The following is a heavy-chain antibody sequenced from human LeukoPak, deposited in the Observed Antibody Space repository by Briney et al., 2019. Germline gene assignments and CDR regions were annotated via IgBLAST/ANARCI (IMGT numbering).Heavy chain of an antibody. CDR1: GYTLTELS. V-gene: IGHV1-24*01. D-gene: IGHD6-13*01. Sequence: ASVKVSCKVSGYTLTELSMHWVRQAPGKGLEWMGGFDPEDGETIYAQKFQGRVTMTEDTSTDTAYMELSSLRSEDTAVYYCATDQRYSSSWYKPALDFQHWGQGTLVTVSS. J-gene: IGHJ1*01. CDR3: ATDQRYSSSWYKPALDFQH. CDR2: FDPEDGET.